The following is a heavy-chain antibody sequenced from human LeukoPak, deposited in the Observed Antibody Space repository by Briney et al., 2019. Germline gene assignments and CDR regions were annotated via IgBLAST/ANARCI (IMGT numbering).Heavy chain of an antibody. CDR1: GFTFGSHW. CDR2: IKQDGSEK. CDR3: ARDPPRHVQVPCY. V-gene: IGHV3-7*03. Sequence: QSGGSLRLSCATSGFTFGSHWMTWVRQPPGKGLEWVANIKQDGSEKNYVDSVKGRFTISRDNSKNSLYLQMNSLRAEDTAVYYCARDPPRHVQVPCYWGQGTRVTVSS. J-gene: IGHJ4*02. D-gene: IGHD1-1*01.